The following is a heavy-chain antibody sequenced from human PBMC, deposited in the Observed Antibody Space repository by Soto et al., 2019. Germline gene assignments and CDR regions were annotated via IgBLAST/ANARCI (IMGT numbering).Heavy chain of an antibody. V-gene: IGHV3-72*01. CDR1: GFTFSDHY. Sequence: EVQLVESGGGLVQPGGSLRLSCAASGFTFSDHYMDWVRQAPGKGLAWVARIRKKANGYTTEHAASVKGRFTISRDDSENALFLQMNSLRTEDTALYYCARGSTIYPFYSDFWGQGTLVTVSS. CDR3: ARGSTIYPFYSDF. D-gene: IGHD2-2*02. J-gene: IGHJ4*02. CDR2: IRKKANGYTT.